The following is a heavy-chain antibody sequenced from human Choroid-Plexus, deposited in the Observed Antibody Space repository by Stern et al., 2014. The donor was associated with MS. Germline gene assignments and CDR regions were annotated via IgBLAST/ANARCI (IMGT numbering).Heavy chain of an antibody. Sequence: VQLVQSGAEVKKPGASVKVSCKASGYSFTGYYIHWVRRAPGQGLEWMGRIDPNSGGANYAQRFQGGVTLTRDTSISTTYMELSSLRSDDTAIYYCARQYCSGGKCPSSAYNYNGMDVWGQGTTVTVSS. D-gene: IGHD2-15*01. CDR3: ARQYCSGGKCPSSAYNYNGMDV. CDR2: IDPNSGGA. J-gene: IGHJ6*02. CDR1: GYSFTGYY. V-gene: IGHV1-2*06.